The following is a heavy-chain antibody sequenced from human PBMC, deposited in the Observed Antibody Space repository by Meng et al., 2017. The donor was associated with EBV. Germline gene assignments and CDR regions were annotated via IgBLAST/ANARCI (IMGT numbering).Heavy chain of an antibody. CDR3: ASESGMGFSPDY. V-gene: IGHV1-69*13. Sequence: GGEVMKPGYSVKFFLCTSRCTFRGEAVMWVRNAPGEELEGMGDLIPMSDAPHYAQCYRVRVTITADESTSTHYMHLSGLTSVDTAVNYCASESGMGFSPDYWGQGTLVTVSS. D-gene: IGHD3-10*01. CDR1: RCTFRGEA. CDR2: LIPMSDAP. J-gene: IGHJ4*02.